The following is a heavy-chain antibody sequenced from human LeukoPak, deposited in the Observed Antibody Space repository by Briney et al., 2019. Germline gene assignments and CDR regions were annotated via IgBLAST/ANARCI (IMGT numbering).Heavy chain of an antibody. J-gene: IGHJ5*02. CDR1: GFDLHAYE. Sequence: GGSLRLSCSASGFDLHAYEMNCSRHAPGKAREWIADITISGPTNNYADSVKGRFTISRDSARTSLYLQMNTLRDTGVYFCARGDPHADLWCQGTLVTVSS. CDR3: ARGDPHADL. V-gene: IGHV3-48*03. CDR2: ITISGPTN.